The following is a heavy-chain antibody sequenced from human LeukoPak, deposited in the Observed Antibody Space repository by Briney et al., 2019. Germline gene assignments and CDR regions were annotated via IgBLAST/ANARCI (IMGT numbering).Heavy chain of an antibody. J-gene: IGHJ4*02. Sequence: GGSLRLSCAASGFTFSSYGMHWVRQAPGKGLEWVTFIRYDGSNKYYADSVKGRFTISRDNSKNTLYLQMNSLRAEDTAVYYCAKDLKYDILTGPPYYFDYWGQGTLVTVSS. CDR2: IRYDGSNK. V-gene: IGHV3-30*02. CDR3: AKDLKYDILTGPPYYFDY. D-gene: IGHD3-9*01. CDR1: GFTFSSYG.